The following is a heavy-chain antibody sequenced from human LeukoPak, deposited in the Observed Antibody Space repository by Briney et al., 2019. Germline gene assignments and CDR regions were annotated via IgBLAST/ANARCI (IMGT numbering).Heavy chain of an antibody. J-gene: IGHJ6*02. CDR1: GGSFSGYY. V-gene: IGHV4-39*01. D-gene: IGHD3-22*01. CDR3: ARPAAPYYYDSSGYPGDYYGMDV. CDR2: IYYSGST. Sequence: SETLSLTCAVYGGSFSGYYWGWIRQPPGKGLEWIGSIYYSGSTYYNPSLKSRVNISVDTSKNQFSLKLSSVTAADTAVYYCARPAAPYYYDSSGYPGDYYGMDVWGQGTTVTVSS.